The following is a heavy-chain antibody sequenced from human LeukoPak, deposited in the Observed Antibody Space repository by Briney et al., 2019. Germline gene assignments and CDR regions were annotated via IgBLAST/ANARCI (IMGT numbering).Heavy chain of an antibody. D-gene: IGHD2-2*01. J-gene: IGHJ6*02. CDR3: ARSILVVPVASHLNYGVDV. Sequence: ASVKVSCKASGYTFAKYAIHWVRQAPGQRREWMGWINAGDGSTRYSQKFHGGVTITRDTSASTAYMELSSLRSEDTAVYYCARSILVVPVASHLNYGVDVWGQGTTVTVSS. CDR1: GYTFAKYA. CDR2: INAGDGST. V-gene: IGHV1-3*01.